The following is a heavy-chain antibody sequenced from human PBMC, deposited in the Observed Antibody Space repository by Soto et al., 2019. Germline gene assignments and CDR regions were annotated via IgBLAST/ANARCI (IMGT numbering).Heavy chain of an antibody. CDR3: TKSSGGSSSVGMDY. Sequence: QVQLVESGGCVVQPGRSLRLSCADSGFIFKNYALNWVRQAPGKGLEWVASITRDGYNKYYADSVKGRFTISRDNSRDTLSLQMTALTIEDSSVYYCTKSSGGSSSVGMDYWGQGTRVTVSS. D-gene: IGHD6-6*01. CDR1: GFIFKNYA. J-gene: IGHJ4*02. V-gene: IGHV3-30*04. CDR2: ITRDGYNK.